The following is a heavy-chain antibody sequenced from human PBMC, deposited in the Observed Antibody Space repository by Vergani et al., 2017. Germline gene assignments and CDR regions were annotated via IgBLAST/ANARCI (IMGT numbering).Heavy chain of an antibody. J-gene: IGHJ4*02. V-gene: IGHV3-20*04. CDR3: AIGFRARSGYYNKPFDY. D-gene: IGHD3-22*01. CDR2: INWNGGGT. Sequence: EVQLVESGGGVVRPGGSLRLSCAASGFTFDDYGMSWARQAPGKGLEWVSGINWNGGGTGYADSVKGRFTISRDNAKNSLYLQMNSLRAEDTALYYCAIGFRARSGYYNKPFDYWGQGTLVTVSS. CDR1: GFTFDDYG.